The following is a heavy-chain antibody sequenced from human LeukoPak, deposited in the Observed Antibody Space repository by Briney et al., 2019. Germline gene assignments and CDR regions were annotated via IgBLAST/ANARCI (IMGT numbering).Heavy chain of an antibody. CDR3: ARAKYSSRWSLDY. Sequence: GGSLRLSCATSGFTFNIYWMQWVRQSPGKGLVWVSRIDSNGGGVTYADSVKGRFTTSRDNGNNTMYVQMNSLRAEDTAIYYCARAKYSSRWSLDYWGQGALVTVSS. V-gene: IGHV3-74*03. CDR1: GFTFNIYW. J-gene: IGHJ4*02. CDR2: IDSNGGGV. D-gene: IGHD6-13*01.